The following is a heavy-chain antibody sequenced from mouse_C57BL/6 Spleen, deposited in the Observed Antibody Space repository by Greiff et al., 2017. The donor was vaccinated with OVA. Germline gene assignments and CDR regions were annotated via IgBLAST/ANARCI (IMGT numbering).Heavy chain of an antibody. Sequence: EVHLVEPGGDLVKPGGSLKLSCAASGFTFSSYGMSWVRQTPDKRLEWVATISSGGSYTYYPDSVKGRFTISRDKAKNTLYLQMSSLKSEDTAMYYPARHGYDYDAYYFDCWGQGTTLTVSS. CDR3: ARHGYDYDAYYFDC. J-gene: IGHJ2*01. CDR2: ISSGGSYT. D-gene: IGHD2-4*01. V-gene: IGHV5-6*01. CDR1: GFTFSSYG.